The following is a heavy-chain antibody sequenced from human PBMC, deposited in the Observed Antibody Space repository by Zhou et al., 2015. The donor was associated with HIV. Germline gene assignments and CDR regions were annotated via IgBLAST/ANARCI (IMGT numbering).Heavy chain of an antibody. J-gene: IGHJ3*01. V-gene: IGHV1-69*01. D-gene: IGHD4/OR15-4a*01. Sequence: QVQLVQSGAEVKKPGSSVKVSCKASGGTFSSYAISWVRQAPGQGLEWVGWVSPSSGYTSYAPEFRGRVSISADSSGNAAYLALRNLRSDDAAVYYCARGWNYGAQRSTLSVWGQGTLITV. CDR2: VSPSSGYT. CDR3: ARGWNYGAQRSTLSV. CDR1: GGTFSSYA.